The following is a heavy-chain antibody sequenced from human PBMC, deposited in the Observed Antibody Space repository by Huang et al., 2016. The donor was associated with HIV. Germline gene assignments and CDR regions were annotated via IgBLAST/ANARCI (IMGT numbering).Heavy chain of an antibody. Sequence: QMQLQQRGAGLLKPSETLSLTCGVSGGSLTGTNLTWIRQAPGKGLEWIGEVNDSGATNYNPSLNGRVTRSLDKSNRELSLNLRSVTAADTAVYYCARQWTILEWLLGLDVWGQGTTVIVSS. CDR2: VNDSGAT. CDR3: ARQWTILEWLLGLDV. J-gene: IGHJ6*02. D-gene: IGHD3-3*01. CDR1: GGSLTGTN. V-gene: IGHV4-34*02.